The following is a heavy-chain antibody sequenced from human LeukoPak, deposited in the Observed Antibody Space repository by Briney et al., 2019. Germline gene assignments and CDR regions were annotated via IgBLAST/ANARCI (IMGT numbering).Heavy chain of an antibody. J-gene: IGHJ5*02. Sequence: PGGSLRLSCAASGFPFSSYSMNWVRQAPGKGLEWVSSISSSSSYIYYADSVKGRFTISRDNAKNSLYLQMNSLRAEDTAVYYCARDRITIFGVAGNNWFDPWGQGTLVTVSS. CDR3: ARDRITIFGVAGNNWFDP. CDR2: ISSSSSYI. V-gene: IGHV3-21*01. CDR1: GFPFSSYS. D-gene: IGHD3-3*01.